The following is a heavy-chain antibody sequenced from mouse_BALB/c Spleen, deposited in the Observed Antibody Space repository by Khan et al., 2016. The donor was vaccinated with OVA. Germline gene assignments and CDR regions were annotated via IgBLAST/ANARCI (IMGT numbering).Heavy chain of an antibody. V-gene: IGHV1-4*01. CDR2: INPSNGYT. CDR3: VRDGAYHRNDGWFAY. Sequence: VQLQQSGAELARPGASVKMSCKASGYTFTSYTIHWIKKRPGQGLEWIGYINPSNGYTNYNQKFKDKATLTTDKSSTTAYLQLSSLTSDDSAVYNCVRDGAYHRNDGWFAYWGQGTLGTGSA. CDR1: GYTFTSYT. D-gene: IGHD2-14*01. J-gene: IGHJ3*01.